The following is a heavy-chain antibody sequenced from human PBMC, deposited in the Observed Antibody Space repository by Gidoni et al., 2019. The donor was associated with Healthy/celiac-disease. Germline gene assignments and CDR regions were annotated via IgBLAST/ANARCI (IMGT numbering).Heavy chain of an antibody. D-gene: IGHD5-18*01. CDR3: ASEDTAMVSNYYYYGMDV. V-gene: IGHV4-39*01. CDR1: GGSISSSSYY. CDR2: IYYSWST. J-gene: IGHJ6*02. Sequence: QLQLQESGPGLVKPSETLSLTCTVSGGSISSSSYYWCWIRQPPGTGLEWIGSIYYSWSTYYNPSLKSRVTISVDTSKNQFSLKLSSVTAADTAVYYCASEDTAMVSNYYYYGMDVWGQGTTVTVSS.